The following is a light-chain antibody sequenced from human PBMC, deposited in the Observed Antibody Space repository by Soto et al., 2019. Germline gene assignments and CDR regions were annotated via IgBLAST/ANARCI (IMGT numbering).Light chain of an antibody. V-gene: IGKV3-20*01. CDR3: QQYGSSPPVT. CDR2: GAS. J-gene: IGKJ5*01. Sequence: EIVLTQSPGTLSLSPGERATLSCRASQSVSSSYLAWYQQKPGQAPRLLIYGASGRATGIPDRFSGSGSGTDFTLTINRLEPEDFAVYYCQQYGSSPPVTFGQGTRLDI. CDR1: QSVSSSY.